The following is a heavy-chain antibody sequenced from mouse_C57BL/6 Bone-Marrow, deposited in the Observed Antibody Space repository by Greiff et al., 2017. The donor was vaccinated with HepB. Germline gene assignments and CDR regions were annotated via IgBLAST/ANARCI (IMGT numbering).Heavy chain of an antibody. CDR2: ISDGGSYT. CDR1: GFTFSSYA. V-gene: IGHV5-4*03. Sequence: EVKLMESGGGLVKPGGSLKHSCAASGFTFSSYAMSWVRQTPEKRLEWVATISDGGSYTYYPDNVKGRFTISRDNAKNNLYLQMSHLKSEDTAMYYCARVITTVVEAMDYWGQGTSVTVSS. J-gene: IGHJ4*01. D-gene: IGHD1-1*01. CDR3: ARVITTVVEAMDY.